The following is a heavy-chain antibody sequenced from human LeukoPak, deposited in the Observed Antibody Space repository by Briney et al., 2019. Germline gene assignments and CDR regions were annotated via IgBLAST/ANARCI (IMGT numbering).Heavy chain of an antibody. D-gene: IGHD3-3*01. Sequence: GASVKVSCKASGYTFTSYGISWVRQALGQGLEWMGWISAYNGNTNYAQKLQGRVTMTTDTSTSTAYMELRSLRSDDTAVYYCARDWSIFGVVIIPDAFDIWGQGTMVTVSS. J-gene: IGHJ3*02. CDR1: GYTFTSYG. V-gene: IGHV1-18*01. CDR2: ISAYNGNT. CDR3: ARDWSIFGVVIIPDAFDI.